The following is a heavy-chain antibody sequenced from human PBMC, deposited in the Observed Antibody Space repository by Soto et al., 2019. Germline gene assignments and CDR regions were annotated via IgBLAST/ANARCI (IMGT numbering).Heavy chain of an antibody. CDR1: GFTFSTYS. V-gene: IGHV3-23*01. Sequence: EVQLLESGGGLVQPGGSLRLSCAASGFTFSTYSMTWVRQAPGKGLEWVSTIRDSGHSTHYADSVRGRFAISRDNSKNTLFLQMNSLRAEDTAVYYCARVKAQIFSSGWYGGDDIWGQGTMVTVSS. D-gene: IGHD6-19*01. CDR2: IRDSGHST. CDR3: ARVKAQIFSSGWYGGDDI. J-gene: IGHJ3*02.